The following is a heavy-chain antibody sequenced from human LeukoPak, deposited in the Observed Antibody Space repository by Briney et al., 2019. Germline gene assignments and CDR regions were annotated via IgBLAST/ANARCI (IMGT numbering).Heavy chain of an antibody. Sequence: GGSLRLSCAASEFSVGSNYMTWVRQAPGKGLEWVAVISYDGSNKYYADSVKGRFTISRDNSKNTLYLQMNSLRAEDTAVYYCAKAHSSSKSTALDVWGKGTTVTVSS. D-gene: IGHD6-6*01. V-gene: IGHV3-30*18. CDR2: ISYDGSNK. J-gene: IGHJ6*04. CDR3: AKAHSSSKSTALDV. CDR1: EFSVGSNY.